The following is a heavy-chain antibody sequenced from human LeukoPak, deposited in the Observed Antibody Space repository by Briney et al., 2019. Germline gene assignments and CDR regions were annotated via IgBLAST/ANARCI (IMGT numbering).Heavy chain of an antibody. CDR2: ISGSGGST. CDR3: AKSANTWPYYFDY. D-gene: IGHD3-10*01. J-gene: IGHJ4*02. CDR1: GFTFSSYA. V-gene: IGHV3-23*01. Sequence: GGPLRLSCAASGFTFSSYAMSWVRQAPGKGLEWVSGISGSGGSTYYADSVEGRFTISRDNSKNTLFLQMNSLRAEDTAVYYCAKSANTWPYYFDYWGQGTLVTVSS.